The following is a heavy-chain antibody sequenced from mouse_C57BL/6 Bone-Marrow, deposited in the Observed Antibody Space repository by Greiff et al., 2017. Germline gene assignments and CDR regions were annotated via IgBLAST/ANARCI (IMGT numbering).Heavy chain of an antibody. CDR2: INPNNGGS. CDR1: GYTFTSYW. D-gene: IGHD1-1*01. CDR3: ARSGVYGSSLYWYFDV. J-gene: IGHJ1*03. V-gene: IGHV1-53*01. Sequence: QVQLQQSGTELVKPGASVKLSCKASGYTFTSYWMHWVKPRPGQGLEWIGNINPNNGGSNYNEKFKNKATLTVDKSSSTTYMQLSILTSEDSAVYFCARSGVYGSSLYWYFDVWGTGTTVTVSS.